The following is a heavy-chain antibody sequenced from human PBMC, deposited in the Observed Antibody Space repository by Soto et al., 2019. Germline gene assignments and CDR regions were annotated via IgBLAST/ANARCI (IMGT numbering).Heavy chain of an antibody. CDR1: GFTFSSYA. V-gene: IGHV3-30-3*01. CDR2: TSYDGSNK. Sequence: GGSLRLSCAASGFTFSSYAMHWVRQAPGKGLEWVAVTSYDGSNKYYADSVKGRFTISRDNSKNTLYLQMNSLRAEDTAVYYCARENTLREYGMDVWGQGTTVTVSS. D-gene: IGHD3-3*01. J-gene: IGHJ6*02. CDR3: ARENTLREYGMDV.